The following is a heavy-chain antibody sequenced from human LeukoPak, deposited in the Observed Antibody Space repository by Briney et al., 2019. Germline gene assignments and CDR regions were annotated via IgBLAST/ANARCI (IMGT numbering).Heavy chain of an antibody. D-gene: IGHD3-10*01. CDR2: IRSKANSYAT. CDR3: TRLPDYWGWGRGGGGYYFDY. J-gene: IGHJ4*02. V-gene: IGHV3-73*01. CDR1: GFTFSGSA. Sequence: GGSLRLSCAASGFTFSGSAMHWVRQASGKGLEWVGRIRSKANSYATAYAASVKGRFTISRDDSKNTAYLQMNSLKTEGTAVYYCTRLPDYWGWGRGGGGYYFDYWGQGTLVTVSS.